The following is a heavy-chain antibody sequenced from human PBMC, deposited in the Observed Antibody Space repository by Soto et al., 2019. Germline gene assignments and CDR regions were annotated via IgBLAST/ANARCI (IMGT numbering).Heavy chain of an antibody. J-gene: IGHJ4*02. V-gene: IGHV4-59*01. D-gene: IGHD5-12*01. Sequence: QVQLQVSAPGLVKPSETLSLTCTVSGDSISAYSWSWVRQPPGKGLEWIGNIHYSGNTKYNPSLKRRITMSVDTSKNQFSLKLISVTAADTAKYFCAREGNLGRWLQPLDFWGQGTLVTVSS. CDR2: IHYSGNT. CDR3: AREGNLGRWLQPLDF. CDR1: GDSISAYS.